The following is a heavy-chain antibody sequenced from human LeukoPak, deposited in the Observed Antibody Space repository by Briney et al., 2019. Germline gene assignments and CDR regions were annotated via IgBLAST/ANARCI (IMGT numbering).Heavy chain of an antibody. J-gene: IGHJ5*02. CDR2: MNPNSGNT. CDR3: ARSPKLELRWLDP. Sequence: ASVKVSCKASGYTFTSYDINWVRQATGQGLEWMGWMNPNSGNTSYAQKFQGRVTMTRNTSISTAYMELSSLRSEDTAVYYCARSPKLELRWLDPWGQGTLVTVSS. V-gene: IGHV1-8*01. CDR1: GYTFTSYD. D-gene: IGHD1-7*01.